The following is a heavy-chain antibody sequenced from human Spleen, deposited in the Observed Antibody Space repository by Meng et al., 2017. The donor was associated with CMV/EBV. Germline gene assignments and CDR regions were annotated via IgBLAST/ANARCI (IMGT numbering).Heavy chain of an antibody. V-gene: IGHV1-8*02. CDR2: MNPNSGNT. CDR1: GYTFTGYY. Sequence: ASVKVSCKASGYTFTGYYMHWVRQATGQGLEWMGWMNPNSGNTGYAQKFQGRVTMTRNTSISTAYMELSSLRSEDTAVYYCASTFQGWYIGYWGQGTLVTVSS. J-gene: IGHJ4*02. D-gene: IGHD6-19*01. CDR3: ASTFQGWYIGY.